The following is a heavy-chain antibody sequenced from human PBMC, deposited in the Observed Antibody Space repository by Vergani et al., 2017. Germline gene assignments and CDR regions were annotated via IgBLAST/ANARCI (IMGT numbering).Heavy chain of an antibody. CDR2: ISGPGLST. Sequence: EVQLQESGGGLVKPGGSLRLSCAASGFTFSNSAVSWVRQAPGRGVAWVSSISGPGLSTYYADSVKGRFSISRDNSKNTVFLQMHSLRAEDTAVYYCAKVGRSEVAGTFGAFDIWGQGTMVTVSS. J-gene: IGHJ3*02. CDR1: GFTFSNSA. CDR3: AKVGRSEVAGTFGAFDI. V-gene: IGHV3-23*01. D-gene: IGHD6-19*01.